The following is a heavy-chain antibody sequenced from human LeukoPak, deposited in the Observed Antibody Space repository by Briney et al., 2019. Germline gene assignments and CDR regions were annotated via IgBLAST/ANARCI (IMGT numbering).Heavy chain of an antibody. D-gene: IGHD3-22*01. Sequence: ASVKVSCKASGYTFASYDINWVRQATGQGLEWMGWMNPNSGNTGYAQKFQGRVTMTRNTSISTAYMELSSLRSEDTAVYYCATGASLYYDSSGYLVWGQGTLVTVSS. CDR3: ATGASLYYDSSGYLV. CDR1: GYTFASYD. J-gene: IGHJ4*02. V-gene: IGHV1-8*01. CDR2: MNPNSGNT.